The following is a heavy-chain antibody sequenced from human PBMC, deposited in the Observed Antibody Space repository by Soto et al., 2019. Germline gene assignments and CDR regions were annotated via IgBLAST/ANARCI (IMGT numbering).Heavy chain of an antibody. CDR1: GGSFSGYY. CDR3: ARARVTMVRGVIIPSVIFDY. D-gene: IGHD3-10*01. Sequence: SETLSLTCAVYGGSFSGYYWSWIRQPPGKGLEWIGEINHSGSTNYNPSLKSRVTISVDTSKNQFSLKLSSVTAADTAVYYCARARVTMVRGVIIPSVIFDYWGQGTLVTVSS. J-gene: IGHJ4*02. V-gene: IGHV4-34*01. CDR2: INHSGST.